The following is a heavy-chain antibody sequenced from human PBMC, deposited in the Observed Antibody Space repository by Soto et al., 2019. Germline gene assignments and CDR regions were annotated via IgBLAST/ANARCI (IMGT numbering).Heavy chain of an antibody. CDR3: AKDAISMVRGVNNWFDP. D-gene: IGHD3-10*01. Sequence: GGSLRLSCAASGFTFSSYAMTWVRQAPGKGLEWVSGISGGGGVSTYYADSVKGRFTISRDNSMNTLYLQMNRLRAEDTSVYYCAKDAISMVRGVNNWFDPWGQGTLVTVSS. CDR1: GFTFSSYA. J-gene: IGHJ5*02. V-gene: IGHV3-23*01. CDR2: ISGGGGVST.